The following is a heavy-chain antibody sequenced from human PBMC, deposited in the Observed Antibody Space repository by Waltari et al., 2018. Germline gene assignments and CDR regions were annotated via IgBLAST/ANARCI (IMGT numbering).Heavy chain of an antibody. CDR3: ARSRWLQAPGAFDN. CDR1: GGSLSSGDYY. CDR2: IYYSGSN. J-gene: IGHJ3*02. V-gene: IGHV4-30-4*08. D-gene: IGHD5-12*01. Sequence: QVQLQESGPGLVKPSQTLSLTCTVSGGSLSSGDYYWSWLRQPPGKGLEGIGYIYYSGSNYYNPSLKSRVTISVDTSKNQFSLKLSSVTAADTAVYYWARSRWLQAPGAFDNWGQGTMVTVSS.